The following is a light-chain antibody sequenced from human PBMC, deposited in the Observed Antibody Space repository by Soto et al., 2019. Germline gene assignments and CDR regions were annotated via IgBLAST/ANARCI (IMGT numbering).Light chain of an antibody. CDR2: GAS. CDR1: QSISSNY. V-gene: IGKV3-20*01. Sequence: EIVLTQSPGTLYFSQGERSTLSFRASQSISSNYLAWYQQKPGQAPRLLIYGASTRATGIPDRFSGSGSGTDFTLTISRLEPEDFAVYHCQQYDDSMTFGQGTKVDIK. J-gene: IGKJ1*01. CDR3: QQYDDSMT.